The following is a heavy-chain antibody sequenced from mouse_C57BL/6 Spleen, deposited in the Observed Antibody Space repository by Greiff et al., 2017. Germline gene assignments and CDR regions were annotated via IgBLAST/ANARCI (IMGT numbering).Heavy chain of an antibody. CDR1: GFTFSAYY. J-gene: IGHJ4*01. V-gene: IGHV5-16*01. Sequence: DVKLVESEGGLVQPGSSMKLSCTASGFTFSAYYMAWVRQVPEKGLEWVANINYDGSSTYYLDSLKSRFIISRDNAKNILYLHMSSLKSEDTATYYCAREAGYYYAMDYWGQGTSVTVSS. D-gene: IGHD2-2*01. CDR2: INYDGSST. CDR3: AREAGYYYAMDY.